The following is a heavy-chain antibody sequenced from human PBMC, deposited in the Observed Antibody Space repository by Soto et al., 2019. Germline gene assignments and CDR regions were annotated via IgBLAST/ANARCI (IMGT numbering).Heavy chain of an antibody. CDR2: ISGSGGST. J-gene: IGHJ1*01. D-gene: IGHD6-13*01. Sequence: GGSLRLSCAASGFTFSSYAMSWVRQAPGKGLEWVSAISGSGGSTYYADSVKGRFTISRDNSKNTLYLQMNSLRAEDTAVYYCAKEGYSSGWYGSHFQHWGQGTLVTVSS. V-gene: IGHV3-23*01. CDR3: AKEGYSSGWYGSHFQH. CDR1: GFTFSSYA.